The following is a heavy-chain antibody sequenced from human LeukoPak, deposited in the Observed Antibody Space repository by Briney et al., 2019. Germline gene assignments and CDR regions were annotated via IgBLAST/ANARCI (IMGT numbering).Heavy chain of an antibody. V-gene: IGHV3-30*02. CDR1: GFTFSSYG. D-gene: IGHD1-26*01. CDR3: AKQSSRLGGATGDYFDY. Sequence: GGSLRLSCAASGFTFSSYGMHWVRQAPGKGLEWVAFIRYDGSNKYYADSVKGRFTISRDNSKNTLYLQMNSLRAEDTAVYYCAKQSSRLGGATGDYFDYWGQGTLVTVSS. CDR2: IRYDGSNK. J-gene: IGHJ4*02.